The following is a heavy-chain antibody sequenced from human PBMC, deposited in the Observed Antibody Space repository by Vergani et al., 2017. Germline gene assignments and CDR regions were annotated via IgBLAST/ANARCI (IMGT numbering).Heavy chain of an antibody. CDR2: ISGYNGNT. V-gene: IGHV1-18*01. Sequence: QVQLVQSGAEVKKPGASVKVSCKASGYTFTIYSIGWVRQAPGQGLEWLGWISGYNGNTNYAQKLQGRVTMTRDTSISTAYMELSRLRSDDTAVYYCATSSLQWPPHYDYWGQGTLVTVSS. J-gene: IGHJ4*02. CDR3: ATSSLQWPPHYDY. CDR1: GYTFTIYS. D-gene: IGHD3-3*02.